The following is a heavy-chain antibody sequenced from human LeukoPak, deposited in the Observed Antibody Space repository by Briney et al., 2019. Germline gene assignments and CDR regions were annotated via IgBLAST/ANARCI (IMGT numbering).Heavy chain of an antibody. Sequence: GGSLRLSCVASGFTFSRYGMHWVRQAPGKGLEWLAVMSSDGGDIYYADSVKGRFTISRDNSKNTLYLQMNSLRAEDTAVYYCARVYYDSSGYPTTDAFDIWGQGTMVTVSS. V-gene: IGHV3-30*03. CDR3: ARVYYDSSGYPTTDAFDI. CDR2: MSSDGGDI. CDR1: GFTFSRYG. D-gene: IGHD3-22*01. J-gene: IGHJ3*02.